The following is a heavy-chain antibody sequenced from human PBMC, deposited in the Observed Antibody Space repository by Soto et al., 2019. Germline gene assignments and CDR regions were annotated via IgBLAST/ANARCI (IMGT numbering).Heavy chain of an antibody. V-gene: IGHV3-30*03. J-gene: IGHJ1*01. Sequence: QIQLVESGGGVVQPGRSLTLSCAASGLSLDSYAMHWVRQAPGKGHEWMAVVSYDGKNIYYADSVRGRFTISKDDSKNTLYLRMSSLTAEDTATYLCARDYGALPCDRIQHWGRGTLVTVSS. CDR3: ARDYGALPCDRIQH. CDR1: GLSLDSYA. CDR2: VSYDGKNI. D-gene: IGHD3-10*01.